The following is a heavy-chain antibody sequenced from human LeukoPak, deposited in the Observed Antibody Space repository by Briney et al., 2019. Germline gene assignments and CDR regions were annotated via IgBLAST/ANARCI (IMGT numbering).Heavy chain of an antibody. CDR2: ISGSGGTT. Sequence: GGSLRLSCAASGFTFSTYAMSWVRLAPGKGLEWVSAISGSGGTTYYADSVKGRFTISRDNSKNTLSLQMNSLRAEDTAVYYCAKDCNAVTRSYFDYWGQGTLVTVSS. J-gene: IGHJ4*02. D-gene: IGHD4-17*01. CDR1: GFTFSTYA. V-gene: IGHV3-23*01. CDR3: AKDCNAVTRSYFDY.